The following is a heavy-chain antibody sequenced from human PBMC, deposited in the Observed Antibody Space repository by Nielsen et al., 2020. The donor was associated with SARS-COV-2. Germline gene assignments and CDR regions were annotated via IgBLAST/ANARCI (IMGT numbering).Heavy chain of an antibody. J-gene: IGHJ5*02. CDR1: GFTISRYG. CDR2: ISYDGSNK. V-gene: IGHV3-30*03. CDR3: AGETRDHTSSFVDH. D-gene: IGHD3-10*01. Sequence: GGSLRLSCEASGFTISRYGMHWVRQAPGKGLEWVAVISYDGSNKYYADSVKGRFTISRDNSKNTLLLQMSSLNPENTAVYFCAGETRDHTSSFVDHWGQGTLVTVS.